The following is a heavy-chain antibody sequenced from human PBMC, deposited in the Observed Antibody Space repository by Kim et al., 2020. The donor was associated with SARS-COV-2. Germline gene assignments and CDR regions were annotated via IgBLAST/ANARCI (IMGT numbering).Heavy chain of an antibody. CDR3: ARGPYSSGWYGDY. Sequence: YNPPLSSRGAMSVDTSKTQFSLKLSCVTAADTAVYYCARGPYSSGWYGDYWGQGTLVTVSS. D-gene: IGHD6-19*01. J-gene: IGHJ4*02. V-gene: IGHV4-59*09.